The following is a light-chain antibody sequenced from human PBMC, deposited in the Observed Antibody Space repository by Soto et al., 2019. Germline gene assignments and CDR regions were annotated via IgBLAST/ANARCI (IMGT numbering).Light chain of an antibody. CDR1: RSDVGGYNH. CDR2: DVN. V-gene: IGLV2-23*02. J-gene: IGLJ3*02. CDR3: CSYAGSSPWV. Sequence: QSALTQPASVSGSPGQSITISCTGTRSDVGGYNHVSWYQQHPGKAPKLMIYDVNKRPSGVSNHFSGSKSGNTASLTISGLQVEDEADYYCCSYAGSSPWVFGGGTKLTVL.